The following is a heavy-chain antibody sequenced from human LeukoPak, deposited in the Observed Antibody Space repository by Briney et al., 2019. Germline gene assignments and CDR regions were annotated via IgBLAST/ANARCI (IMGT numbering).Heavy chain of an antibody. CDR1: KFIFSDYG. D-gene: IGHD1-1*01. J-gene: IGHJ5*02. CDR3: ARYPFPLGWFDP. Sequence: GGSLRLSCAASKFIFSDYGMHWVRQAPGKGLEWVAFIWYDGSDEYYADSVKGRFTISRDNSKNTLYLQMKSLTTEDTAVYYCARYPFPLGWFDPWGQGTLVTVSS. V-gene: IGHV3-30*02. CDR2: IWYDGSDE.